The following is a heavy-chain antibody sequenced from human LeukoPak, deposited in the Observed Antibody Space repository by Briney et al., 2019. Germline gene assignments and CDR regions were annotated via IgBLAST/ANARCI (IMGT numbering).Heavy chain of an antibody. J-gene: IGHJ4*02. CDR1: GFTFSDYD. CDR2: ISGSYII. D-gene: IGHD6-13*01. CDR3: ARGSLSSWTRYYLDY. V-gene: IGHV3-11*04. Sequence: GGSLRLSCAVSGFTFSDYDMSWIRQAPGKGLEWVAYISGSYIIYYADSVKGRFTISRDNAKNSLYLQMTSLRAEDTAVYYCARGSLSSWTRYYLDYWGQGTLVTVSS.